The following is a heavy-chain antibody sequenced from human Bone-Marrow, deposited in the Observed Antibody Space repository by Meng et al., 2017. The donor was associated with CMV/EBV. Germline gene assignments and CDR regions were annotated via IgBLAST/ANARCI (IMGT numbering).Heavy chain of an antibody. CDR1: GYTFTSYG. CDR2: ISAYNGNT. D-gene: IGHD3-3*01. CDR3: ARDDYDFWSGYPKYFQH. V-gene: IGHV1-18*01. Sequence: QVQLVQSGAEVKKPGASVKVSCKASGYTFTSYGISWVRQDPGRGLEWMGWISAYNGNTNYAQKLQGRVTMTKDTSTSTAYMELRSLRSDDTAVYYCARDDYDFWSGYPKYFQHWGQGTLVTVSS. J-gene: IGHJ1*01.